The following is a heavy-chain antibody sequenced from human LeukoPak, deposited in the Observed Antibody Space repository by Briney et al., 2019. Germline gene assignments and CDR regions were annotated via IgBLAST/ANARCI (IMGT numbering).Heavy chain of an antibody. J-gene: IGHJ5*02. CDR2: IIPIFGTA. CDR1: GGTFSSYA. D-gene: IGHD6-13*01. Sequence: SVKVSCKASGGTFSSYAISWVRQAPGQGLEWMGGIIPIFGTANYAQKFQGRVTITADESTSTAYMELSSLRSEDTAVYYCATEFTSVAAYNWFDPWGQGTLVTVSS. V-gene: IGHV1-69*13. CDR3: ATEFTSVAAYNWFDP.